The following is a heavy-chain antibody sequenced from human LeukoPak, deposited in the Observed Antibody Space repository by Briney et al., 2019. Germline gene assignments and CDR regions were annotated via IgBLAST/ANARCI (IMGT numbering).Heavy chain of an antibody. Sequence: DGSLRLSCAASGFTFSDYYMSWIRQAPGKGLEWVSYISSSSSYTNYADSVKGRFTISRDNAKNSLYLQMNSLRAEDTAVYYCARDNYDSSGYYYLDAFDIWGQGTMVPVSS. D-gene: IGHD3-22*01. CDR2: ISSSSSYT. V-gene: IGHV3-11*05. J-gene: IGHJ3*02. CDR1: GFTFSDYY. CDR3: ARDNYDSSGYYYLDAFDI.